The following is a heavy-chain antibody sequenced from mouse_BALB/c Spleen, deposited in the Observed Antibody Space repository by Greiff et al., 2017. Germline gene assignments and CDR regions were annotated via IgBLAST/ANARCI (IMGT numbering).Heavy chain of an antibody. J-gene: IGHJ2*01. CDR2: ISSGSSTI. Sequence: EVMLVESGGGLVQPGGSRKLSCAASGFTFSSFGMHWVRQAPEKGLEWVAYISSGSSTIYYADTVKGRFTISRDNPKNTLFLQMTSLRSEDTAMYYCARGLLRDYFDYWGQGTTLTVSS. V-gene: IGHV5-17*02. CDR3: ARGLLRDYFDY. D-gene: IGHD1-1*01. CDR1: GFTFSSFG.